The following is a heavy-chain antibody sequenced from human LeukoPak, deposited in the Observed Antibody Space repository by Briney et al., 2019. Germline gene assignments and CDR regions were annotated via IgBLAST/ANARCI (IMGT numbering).Heavy chain of an antibody. CDR2: IYTSGST. J-gene: IGHJ3*02. Sequence: SETLSLTCTVSGGSISSYYWSWIRQPAGKGLEWIGRIYTSGSTNYNPSLKSRVTMSVDTSKNQFSLKLSSVTAADTAVYYCARDPNYYGTSGYYNDAFDIWGQGTMVTVSS. D-gene: IGHD3-22*01. V-gene: IGHV4-4*07. CDR3: ARDPNYYGTSGYYNDAFDI. CDR1: GGSISSYY.